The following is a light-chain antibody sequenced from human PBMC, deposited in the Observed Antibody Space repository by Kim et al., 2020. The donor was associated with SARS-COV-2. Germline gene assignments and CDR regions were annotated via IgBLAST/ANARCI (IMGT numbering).Light chain of an antibody. Sequence: QSALTQPASVSGSPRQSITISCTGTSSDVGGYNYVSWYQQHPGKAPKLMIYDVSNRPSGVSNRFSGSKSVNTASLTISVLQAEDEADYYCSSYTSTTTLVFGTGTKVTVL. V-gene: IGLV2-14*03. CDR2: DVS. J-gene: IGLJ1*01. CDR1: SSDVGGYNY. CDR3: SSYTSTTTLV.